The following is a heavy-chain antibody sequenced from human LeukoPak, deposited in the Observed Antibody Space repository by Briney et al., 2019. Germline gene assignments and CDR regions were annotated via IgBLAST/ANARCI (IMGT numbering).Heavy chain of an antibody. CDR2: IKDNGDET. CDR3: ARQSTHSTLDAFDI. J-gene: IGHJ3*02. CDR1: GFSFRTSW. Sequence: GGSLRLSCIASGFSFRTSWMTWVRQTPGKGLEWVATIKDNGDETYYADSVKGRFTIARGNAKNSLYLQMNSLRAEDTAPFYCARQSTHSTLDAFDIWGQGTMVTVSS. D-gene: IGHD2-2*01. V-gene: IGHV3-7*01.